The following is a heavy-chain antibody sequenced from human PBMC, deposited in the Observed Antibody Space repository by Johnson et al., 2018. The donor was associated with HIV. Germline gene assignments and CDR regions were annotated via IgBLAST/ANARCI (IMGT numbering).Heavy chain of an antibody. D-gene: IGHD3-3*01. CDR3: ARGDTYYDFWSGYPFAFDI. CDR2: TTWNGGST. V-gene: IGHV3-74*02. Sequence: VQLVESGGGVVQPGRSLRLSCAASGFTFSDYGMHWVRQAPGKGLEWVSGTTWNGGSTSYADSVKGRFTISRDNAKNTLYLQLNSLRAEDTAVYYCARGDTYYDFWSGYPFAFDIWGQGTMVTVSS. CDR1: GFTFSDYG. J-gene: IGHJ3*02.